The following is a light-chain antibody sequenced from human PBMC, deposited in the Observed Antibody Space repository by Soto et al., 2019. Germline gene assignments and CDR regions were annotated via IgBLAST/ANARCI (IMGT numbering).Light chain of an antibody. Sequence: IHMSHSPSSLSAPVLYRVTITCLASQSISSYLNWYQQKPGKAPKLLIYAASSLQSGVPSRFSGSGSGTDFTLTISSLQPEDFATYYCQQSYSTPRTFGQGTKVDIK. CDR3: QQSYSTPRT. CDR1: QSISSY. CDR2: AAS. V-gene: IGKV1-39*01. J-gene: IGKJ1*01.